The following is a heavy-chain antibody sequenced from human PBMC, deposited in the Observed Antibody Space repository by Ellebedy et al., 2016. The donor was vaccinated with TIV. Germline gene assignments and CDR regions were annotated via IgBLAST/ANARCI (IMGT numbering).Heavy chain of an antibody. D-gene: IGHD3-22*01. Sequence: ASVKVSCKASGYTFTSYYMYWVRQAPGQGLEWMGIINPSAGSTNSAQKFQGRVTMTRDTSTSTVYMVLSSLRSEDTAVYYCARGDKYYYDSSGYYYTYWGQGTLVTVSS. J-gene: IGHJ4*02. V-gene: IGHV1-46*01. CDR3: ARGDKYYYDSSGYYYTY. CDR2: INPSAGST. CDR1: GYTFTSYY.